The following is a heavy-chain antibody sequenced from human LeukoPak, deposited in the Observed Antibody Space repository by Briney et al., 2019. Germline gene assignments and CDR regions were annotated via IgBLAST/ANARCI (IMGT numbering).Heavy chain of an antibody. Sequence: PGGSLRLSCASSGFTFSSYWMSWVRQAPGKGLEWVANIKQHGSEEYYVDSVKGRFTISRDNAKNSLYLQMNSLRIEDTAVYYCARGGYSSSWYRPDAFDVWGQGTMVTVSS. CDR3: ARGGYSSSWYRPDAFDV. V-gene: IGHV3-7*01. CDR2: IKQHGSEE. J-gene: IGHJ3*01. CDR1: GFTFSSYW. D-gene: IGHD6-13*01.